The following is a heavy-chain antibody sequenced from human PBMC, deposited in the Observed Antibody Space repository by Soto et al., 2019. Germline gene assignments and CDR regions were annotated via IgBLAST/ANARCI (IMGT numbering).Heavy chain of an antibody. J-gene: IGHJ4*02. CDR1: GFTFSTYT. V-gene: IGHV3-30*04. D-gene: IGHD5-18*01. CDR2: ILHDGSNK. CDR3: ARDGGYSYGQNFDY. Sequence: QVQLVESGGGVVQPGRSLRLSCAASGFTFSTYTMHWVRQAPGKGLEWVALILHDGSNKYYADSVKGRFTISRDNSENTLYLKRNSLRGEDTAVYYWARDGGYSYGQNFDYWGQGTLVTVSS.